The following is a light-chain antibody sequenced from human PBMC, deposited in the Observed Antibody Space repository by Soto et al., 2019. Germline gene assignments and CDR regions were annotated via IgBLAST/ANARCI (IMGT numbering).Light chain of an antibody. Sequence: IQLTQSPSSLSASVGDTVTISCRASQTIDNYLAWYQQYPGRAPKLLIYLASTLQSGVPSRFSGSGSGTDFTLTITSLQPEDFGTDYCQQLDSNPPWTFGQGTRVEIK. CDR2: LAS. V-gene: IGKV1-9*01. CDR1: QTIDNY. J-gene: IGKJ1*01. CDR3: QQLDSNPPWT.